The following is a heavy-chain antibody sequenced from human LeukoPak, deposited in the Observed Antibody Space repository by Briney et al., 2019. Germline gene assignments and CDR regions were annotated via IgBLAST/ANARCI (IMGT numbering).Heavy chain of an antibody. Sequence: GGSLRLSCAACGFTFSSCVMHWVRQAPGKGLGRVAIISYDGSNEYYADSVKGRFTISRDNSKNTVYLQMNSLRAEDTAVYYCAKVYGGNSVEERGFDYWGQGTLVTVSS. CDR2: ISYDGSNE. J-gene: IGHJ4*02. D-gene: IGHD4-23*01. V-gene: IGHV3-30*04. CDR3: AKVYGGNSVEERGFDY. CDR1: GFTFSSCV.